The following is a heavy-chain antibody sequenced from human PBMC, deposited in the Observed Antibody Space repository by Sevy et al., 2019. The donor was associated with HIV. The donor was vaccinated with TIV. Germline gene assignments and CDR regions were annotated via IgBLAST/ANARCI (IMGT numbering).Heavy chain of an antibody. CDR2: IKQDGSEK. D-gene: IGHD6-13*01. CDR1: GFTFSSHW. V-gene: IGHV3-7*01. CDR3: ARDTGGIGMDV. Sequence: GGSLRLSSAASGFTFSSHWMSWVRQAPGKGLEWVANIKQDGSEKYYVDSVKGRFTISRDNAKNSLSLQMNSLRAEDTAVYYCARDTGGIGMDVWGQGTTVTVSS. J-gene: IGHJ6*02.